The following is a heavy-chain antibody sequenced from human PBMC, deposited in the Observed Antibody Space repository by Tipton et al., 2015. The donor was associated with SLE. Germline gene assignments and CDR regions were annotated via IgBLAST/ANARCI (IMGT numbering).Heavy chain of an antibody. CDR3: ARHFYNIGWNLFDN. CDR1: GGSISTYH. CDR2: IHHSGSN. J-gene: IGHJ4*02. Sequence: TLSLTCTISGGSISTYHWSWLRQSPGKGLEWIGYIHHSGSNNYNPSLRSQVTMSMDTSQNQFSLKLSSVTAADTAVYYCARHFYNIGWNLFDNWGPGPLVTVSS. V-gene: IGHV4-59*08. D-gene: IGHD6-19*01.